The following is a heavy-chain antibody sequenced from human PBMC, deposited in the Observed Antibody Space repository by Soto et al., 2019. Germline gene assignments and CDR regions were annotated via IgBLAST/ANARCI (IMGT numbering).Heavy chain of an antibody. Sequence: GASVKVSCKASGYTFTSYGISWVRQAPGQGLEWMGWISAYNGNTNYAQKPQGRVTMTTDTSTSTAYMELRSLRSDDTAVYYCARDTELELRGYYGMDVWGQGTTVTVSS. CDR1: GYTFTSYG. J-gene: IGHJ6*02. CDR3: ARDTELELRGYYGMDV. V-gene: IGHV1-18*01. CDR2: ISAYNGNT. D-gene: IGHD1-7*01.